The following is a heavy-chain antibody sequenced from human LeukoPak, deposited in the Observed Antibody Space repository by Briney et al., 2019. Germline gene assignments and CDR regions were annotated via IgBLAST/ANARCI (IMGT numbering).Heavy chain of an antibody. V-gene: IGHV3-74*01. CDR1: GFTISNYW. CDR2: INSDGINT. Sequence: PGGSLRLSCAASGFTISNYWMHWVRQAPGKGLVWVSRINSDGINTSYADSVKGRFTISRDNAKNTLNLQMNSLRAEDTAVYYCAKGSGVLPPTTYLVHWGQGTLVTVSS. J-gene: IGHJ4*02. D-gene: IGHD1-14*01. CDR3: AKGSGVLPPTTYLVH.